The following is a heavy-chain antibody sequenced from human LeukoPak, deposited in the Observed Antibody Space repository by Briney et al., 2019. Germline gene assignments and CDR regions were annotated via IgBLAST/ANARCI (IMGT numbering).Heavy chain of an antibody. CDR3: ARDPAGDYGPSDY. D-gene: IGHD4-17*01. V-gene: IGHV1-69*05. CDR1: GYTFTSYG. CDR2: IIPIFGTA. Sequence: GASVKVSCKASGYTFTSYGISWVRQAPGQGLEWMGRIIPIFGTANYAQKFQGRVTITTDESTSTAYMELSSLRSEDTAVYYCARDPAGDYGPSDYWGQGTLVTVSS. J-gene: IGHJ4*02.